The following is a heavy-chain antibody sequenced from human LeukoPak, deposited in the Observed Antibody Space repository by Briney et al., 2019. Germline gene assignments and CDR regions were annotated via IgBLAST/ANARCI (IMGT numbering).Heavy chain of an antibody. J-gene: IGHJ4*02. V-gene: IGHV3-23*01. D-gene: IGHD2-2*02. CDR1: GFTFSSYA. CDR3: AKAGFSRGCSSTSCYRGFWYFDY. CDR2: ISGSGGST. Sequence: GGSLRLSCAASGFTFSSYAMSWVRQAPGKGLEWVSAISGSGGSTYYADSVKGRFTISRDNSKNTLYLQMNSLRAEDTAVYYCAKAGFSRGCSSTSCYRGFWYFDYWGQGTLVTVSS.